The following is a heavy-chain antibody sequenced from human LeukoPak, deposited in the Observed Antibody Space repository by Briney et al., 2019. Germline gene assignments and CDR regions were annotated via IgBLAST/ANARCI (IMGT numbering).Heavy chain of an antibody. V-gene: IGHV3-30*03. Sequence: GGSLRLSCAASGFTFSSYGMHWVRQAPGKGLEWVAVISYDGSNKYYADSVKGRFTISRDNSKNTLYLQMNSLRAEDTAVYYCATDEGRYDSSGYALDYWGQGTLVTVSS. CDR3: ATDEGRYDSSGYALDY. CDR2: ISYDGSNK. D-gene: IGHD3-22*01. CDR1: GFTFSSYG. J-gene: IGHJ4*02.